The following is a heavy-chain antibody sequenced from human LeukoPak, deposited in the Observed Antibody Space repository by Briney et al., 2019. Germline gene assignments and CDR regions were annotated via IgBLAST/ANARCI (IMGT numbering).Heavy chain of an antibody. CDR2: INPNSGGT. Sequence: ASVKVSCKASGYTFTGYYMHWVRQAPGQGLEWMGRINPNSGGTNYAQKFQGRVTMTRDTSISTAYMELSRLRSDDTAVSYCARAGGPTVTKYYFDYWGQGTLVTVSS. V-gene: IGHV1-2*06. CDR1: GYTFTGYY. CDR3: ARAGGPTVTKYYFDY. J-gene: IGHJ4*02. D-gene: IGHD4-17*01.